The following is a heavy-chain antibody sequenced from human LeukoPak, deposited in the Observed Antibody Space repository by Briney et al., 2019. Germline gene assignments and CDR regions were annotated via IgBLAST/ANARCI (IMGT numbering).Heavy chain of an antibody. Sequence: GGSLRLSCAASGFTFSSYSMNWVRQAPGKGLEWVSSISSSSSYIYYADSVKGRFTISRDNAKNSLYLQMNSLRAEDMAVYYCARIMLEWFLDAFDIWGQGTMVTVSS. CDR3: ARIMLEWFLDAFDI. D-gene: IGHD3-3*01. CDR2: ISSSSSYI. V-gene: IGHV3-21*01. CDR1: GFTFSSYS. J-gene: IGHJ3*02.